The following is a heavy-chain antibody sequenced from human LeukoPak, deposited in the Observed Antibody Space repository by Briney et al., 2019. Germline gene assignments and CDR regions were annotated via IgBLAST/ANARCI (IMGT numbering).Heavy chain of an antibody. J-gene: IGHJ3*02. Sequence: SETLSLTCTVPGGSISSYYWSWIRQPPGKGLEWIGYIYYSGSTNYNPSLKGRVTISVDTSKNQFSLKLSSVTAADTAVYYCARDGGYYYDSSGYGAFAIWGQGTMVTVSS. V-gene: IGHV4-59*01. D-gene: IGHD3-22*01. CDR3: ARDGGYYYDSSGYGAFAI. CDR2: IYYSGST. CDR1: GGSISSYY.